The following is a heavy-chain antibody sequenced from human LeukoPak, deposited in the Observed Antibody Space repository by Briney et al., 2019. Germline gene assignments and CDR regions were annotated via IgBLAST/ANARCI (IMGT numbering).Heavy chain of an antibody. Sequence: PGRSLRLSCAASGFTFSSYGMHWVRQAPGKGLEWVAVVSYDGSNKYYADSVRGRFTISRDNSKDTLYLQTNSLRAEDTAVYYCARDPFPVSASSPAYWGQGTLVTVSS. D-gene: IGHD1-26*01. CDR1: GFTFSSYG. J-gene: IGHJ4*02. CDR3: ARDPFPVSASSPAY. CDR2: VSYDGSNK. V-gene: IGHV3-30*03.